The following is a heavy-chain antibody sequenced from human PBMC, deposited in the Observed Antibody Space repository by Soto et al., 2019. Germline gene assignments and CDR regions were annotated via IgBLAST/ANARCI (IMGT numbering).Heavy chain of an antibody. D-gene: IGHD2-21*02. J-gene: IGHJ4*02. CDR3: ARLPMGGLVTG. Sequence: VQLVESGGGLVSPGGSLTLSCVGSGFRFSDHSMHWVRRAPGTGLQWLSYISSSGDRIHYADSVRGRFTVSRDNAKNSLFLRMNSLRDDDTAMYYCARLPMGGLVTGWGQGTQVTVSS. CDR1: GFRFSDHS. V-gene: IGHV3-48*02. CDR2: ISSSGDRI.